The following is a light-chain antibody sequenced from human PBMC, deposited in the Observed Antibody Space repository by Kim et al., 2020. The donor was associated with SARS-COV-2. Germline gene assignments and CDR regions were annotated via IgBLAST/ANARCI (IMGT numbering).Light chain of an antibody. CDR3: QQTYTNPIT. J-gene: IGKJ5*01. CDR1: QRIASY. CDR2: AAS. V-gene: IGKV1-39*01. Sequence: GDRVTITCRASQRIASYLNWYQQKPGKAPNLLIYAASSLQSGVPSRFSASGSGTDFTLIINGLQPEDFATYYCQQTYTNPITFGQGTRLEIK.